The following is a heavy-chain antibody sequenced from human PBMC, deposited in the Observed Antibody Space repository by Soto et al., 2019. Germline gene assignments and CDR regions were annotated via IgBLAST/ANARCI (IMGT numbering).Heavy chain of an antibody. CDR1: GYTFTSYG. V-gene: IGHV1-18*01. J-gene: IGHJ5*02. CDR3: ARDRRYSSSWYDFDWFDP. D-gene: IGHD6-13*01. Sequence: ASVKVSCKASGYTFTSYGISWVRQAPGQGLEWMGWISAYNGNTNYAQKLQGRVTMTTDTSTSTAYMELRSLRSDDTAVYYCARDRRYSSSWYDFDWFDPWGQGTLVTVSS. CDR2: ISAYNGNT.